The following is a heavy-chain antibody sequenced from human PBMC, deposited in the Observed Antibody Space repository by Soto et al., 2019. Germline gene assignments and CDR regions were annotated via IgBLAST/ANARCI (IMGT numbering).Heavy chain of an antibody. CDR1: GGSFSSGSHY. J-gene: IGHJ4*02. CDR3: ARERLDPHCGGDCYSGVFDF. CDR2: IHYSGDI. Sequence: SETLSLTCTVSGGSFSSGSHYWSWIRQHPGKGLEWIGYIHYSGDIYYDSSLKSRLTISVDTSRSQFSLKLNSVTAADTAVYYCARERLDPHCGGDCYSGVFDFWGQGSLVTAPQ. D-gene: IGHD2-21*02. V-gene: IGHV4-31*03.